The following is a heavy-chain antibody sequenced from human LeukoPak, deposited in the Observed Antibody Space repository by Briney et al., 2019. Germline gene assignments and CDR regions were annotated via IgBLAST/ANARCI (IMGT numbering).Heavy chain of an antibody. Sequence: PGGSLRLSCAASGFTFSSYSMNWVRQAPGKGLEWVSSISSSSSYIYYADSVKGRFTISRDNAKNSLYLQMNSLRAEDTAVYYCARALSAYYGSGSYDYWGQGTLATVSS. D-gene: IGHD3-10*01. J-gene: IGHJ4*02. V-gene: IGHV3-21*01. CDR2: ISSSSSYI. CDR1: GFTFSSYS. CDR3: ARALSAYYGSGSYDY.